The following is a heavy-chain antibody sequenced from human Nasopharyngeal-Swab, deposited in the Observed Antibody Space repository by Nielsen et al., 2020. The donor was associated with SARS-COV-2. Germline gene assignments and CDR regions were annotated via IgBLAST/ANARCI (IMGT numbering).Heavy chain of an antibody. CDR2: IYYSGST. V-gene: IGHV4-39*01. CDR1: GGSISGSIYY. CDR3: ATPYGSGTYQTLSF. J-gene: IGHJ4*02. Sequence: ESLKISCTVSGGSISGSIYYWAWIRQPPGKGLEWIGCIYYSGSTYYSPSLKSRITTSIDPSKNQFSLSLSSVTAADTAVYYCATPYGSGTYQTLSFWGQGTLVTVSS. D-gene: IGHD3-10*01.